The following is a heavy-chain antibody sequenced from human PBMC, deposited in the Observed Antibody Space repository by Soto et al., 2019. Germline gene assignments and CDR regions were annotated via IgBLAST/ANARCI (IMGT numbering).Heavy chain of an antibody. V-gene: IGHV3-21*01. CDR2: ISSSSNYI. CDR1: GFTFSRYS. CDR3: ASGKYYQGSAPRREYYGMYV. J-gene: IGHJ6*02. D-gene: IGHD3-10*01. Sequence: GGSLRLSCAASGFTFSRYSFNWVRQAPGKGLEWVSSISSSSNYIYYAGLVKGRFTISRDNAKNSLYLQMNSLRAEDTAVYYCASGKYYQGSAPRREYYGMYVWGQGTTVTV.